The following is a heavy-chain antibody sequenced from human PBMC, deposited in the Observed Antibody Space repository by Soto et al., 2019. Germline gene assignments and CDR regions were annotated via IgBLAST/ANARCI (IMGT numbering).Heavy chain of an antibody. CDR1: GYTFTSYG. D-gene: IGHD2-15*01. CDR3: ARVRSSAWSGAFDI. J-gene: IGHJ3*02. V-gene: IGHV1-18*01. CDR2: ISAYNGNT. Sequence: GASVKVSCKASGYTFTSYGISRVRQAPGQGLEWMGWISAYNGNTNYAQKLQGRVTMTTDTSTSTAYMELRSLRSDDTAVYYCARVRSSAWSGAFDIWGQGTMVTVSS.